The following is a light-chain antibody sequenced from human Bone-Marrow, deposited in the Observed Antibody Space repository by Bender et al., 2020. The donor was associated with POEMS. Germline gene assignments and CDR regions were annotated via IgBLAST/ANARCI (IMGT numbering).Light chain of an antibody. CDR1: RSDIGGHNY. J-gene: IGLJ3*02. V-gene: IGLV2-14*03. CDR3: SSYTSSSTSRVV. Sequence: QSALTQPASVSGPPGQSITISCTGTRSDIGGHNYVSWYQQHSGRAPKLIIYDVTYRPSGISSRFSGSKSGNTASLTISDLQAEDEADYFCSSYTSSSTSRVVFGGGTKLTVL. CDR2: DVT.